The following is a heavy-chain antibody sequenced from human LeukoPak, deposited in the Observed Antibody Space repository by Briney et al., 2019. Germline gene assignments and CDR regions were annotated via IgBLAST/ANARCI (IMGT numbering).Heavy chain of an antibody. J-gene: IGHJ4*02. V-gene: IGHV3-53*01. D-gene: IGHD6-19*01. Sequence: PGGSLTLSCAASGFLVSSNYMSWVRQAPGKGLEGVSVICSGCTTYYADSVKGRFTISRDNSKNTLYLQMNSLRAEDTAVYYCARYHSGWYYSDYWGQGTLVTVSS. CDR1: GFLVSSNY. CDR3: ARYHSGWYYSDY. CDR2: ICSGCTT.